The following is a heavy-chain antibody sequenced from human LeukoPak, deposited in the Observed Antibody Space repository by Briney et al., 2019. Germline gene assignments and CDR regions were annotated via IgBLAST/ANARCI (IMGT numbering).Heavy chain of an antibody. V-gene: IGHV4-34*01. J-gene: IGHJ4*02. CDR2: INHSGST. Sequence: SETLSLTCAVYGGSFSGYYWSWIRQPPGRGLEWIGKINHSGSTNYNPSLKSRVTISVATSKNQFSLKLSSVTAADTAVYYCARDTLGQYSNYPHGFDYWGQGTLVTVSS. D-gene: IGHD4-11*01. CDR3: ARDTLGQYSNYPHGFDY. CDR1: GGSFSGYY.